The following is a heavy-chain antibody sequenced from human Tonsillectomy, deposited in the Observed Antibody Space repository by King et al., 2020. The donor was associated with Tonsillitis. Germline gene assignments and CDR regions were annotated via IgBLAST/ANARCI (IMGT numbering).Heavy chain of an antibody. CDR3: AGFWSGYPY. D-gene: IGHD3-3*01. CDR1: GGPISTYY. Sequence: VQLQESGPGLVKPSETLSLTCTVSGGPISTYYWSWIRQPPGKGLELIGYIYSSGSTNYNPSLKSRVTISVDTSKNQFSLKLSSVTAADTAVYYCAGFWSGYPYWGQGTLVTVSS. CDR2: IYSSGST. J-gene: IGHJ4*02. V-gene: IGHV4-59*01.